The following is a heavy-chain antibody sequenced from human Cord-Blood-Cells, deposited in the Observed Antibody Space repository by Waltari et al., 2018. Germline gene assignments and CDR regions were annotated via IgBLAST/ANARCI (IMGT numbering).Heavy chain of an antibody. V-gene: IGHV3-53*01. CDR1: GFMVSSNY. CDR2: IYSGGST. D-gene: IGHD1-26*01. J-gene: IGHJ4*02. CDR3: AREFYSGSYYFDY. Sequence: ELQLVECGGVLIRPGGSLSLSCAARGFMVSSNYMRLTRQAPGKGLEWVSVIYSGGSTYYADAVKGRFTISRDKSKNTLYLQMNSLRAEDTAVYYCAREFYSGSYYFDYWGQGTLVTVSS.